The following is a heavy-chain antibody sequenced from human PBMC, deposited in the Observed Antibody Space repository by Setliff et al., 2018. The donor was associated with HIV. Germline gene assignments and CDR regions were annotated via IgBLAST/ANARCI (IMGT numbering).Heavy chain of an antibody. CDR3: AREVLGGSSWYRFYFDY. D-gene: IGHD6-13*01. CDR2: ISASNGNT. J-gene: IGHJ4*02. V-gene: IGHV1-18*01. CDR1: GYIFSTYG. Sequence: ASVKVSCKASGYIFSTYGISWVRQAPGQGLEWMGWISASNGNTHYAQKVQGRVTMTTDTSTSTAYMELRSLRSDDTAVYYCAREVLGGSSWYRFYFDYWGRGTLVTVS.